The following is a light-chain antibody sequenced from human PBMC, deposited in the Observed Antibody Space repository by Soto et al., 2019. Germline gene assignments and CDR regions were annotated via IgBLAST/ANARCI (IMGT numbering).Light chain of an antibody. CDR3: QQYGSSPPT. CDR2: GAS. Sequence: EIVLTQSPGTLSLSPGERATLSCRASQSVSSNYLAWYRRKPGQAPSLLIYGASTRATGIPGRFSGSGSGTDFTLTITILEPEDFAVYYCQQYGSSPPTFGQGTKVEFK. CDR1: QSVSSNY. V-gene: IGKV3-20*01. J-gene: IGKJ1*01.